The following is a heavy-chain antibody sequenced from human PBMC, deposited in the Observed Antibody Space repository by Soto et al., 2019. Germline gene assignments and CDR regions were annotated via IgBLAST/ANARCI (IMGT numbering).Heavy chain of an antibody. CDR1: GFAFSNYA. CDR3: VKSDCVTIVCKLLHY. J-gene: IGHJ4*02. Sequence: WGSLRLSCAASGFAFSNYAMIWVRQLPGKRLEWVSSTSGSGDDTEYADSVKGRFTISRDVSKSTLYLQLNTLTVEDTAIYYCVKSDCVTIVCKLLHYWGQGIPVTAPQ. D-gene: IGHD2-21*02. CDR2: TSGSGDDT. V-gene: IGHV3-23*01.